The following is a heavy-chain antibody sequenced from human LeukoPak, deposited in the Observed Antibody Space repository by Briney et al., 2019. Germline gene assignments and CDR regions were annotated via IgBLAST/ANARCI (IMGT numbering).Heavy chain of an antibody. CDR1: GVTFSTYA. D-gene: IGHD2/OR15-2a*01. Sequence: GGSLRVSCAASGVTFSTYAMTWVRQAPGKGLEWVSGISGGGGTTNYADSVKGRFTVSRDNSKNTLCLQMNSLRAEDTAVYYCAADFAYYLDNWGQGTLVTVSS. CDR2: ISGGGGTT. V-gene: IGHV3-23*01. CDR3: AADFAYYLDN. J-gene: IGHJ4*02.